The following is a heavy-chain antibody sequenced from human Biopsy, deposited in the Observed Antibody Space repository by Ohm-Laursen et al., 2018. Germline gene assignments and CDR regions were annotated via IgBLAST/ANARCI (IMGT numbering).Heavy chain of an antibody. J-gene: IGHJ6*02. CDR2: IYNTERT. D-gene: IGHD2-21*01. CDR3: AIDRVPRRGVMPVYYYGMDV. Sequence: GTLSLTCSVSGGSISSSNYYWNWIRQTPGKGLEWIGFIYNTERTNYNPSLKSRVTISLDTSKNQFSLELSSVIPSDTAVYYCAIDRVPRRGVMPVYYYGMDVWGQGSTVTVSS. CDR1: GGSISSSNYY. V-gene: IGHV4-61*01.